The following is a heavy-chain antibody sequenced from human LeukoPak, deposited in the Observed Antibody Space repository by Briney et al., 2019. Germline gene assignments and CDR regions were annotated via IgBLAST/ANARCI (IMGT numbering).Heavy chain of an antibody. CDR2: IYTDGSDT. Sequence: GGSLRLSCGASGFTFSSYWMHWVRQVPGKGLVWVSRIYTDGSDTRYVDSVKGRFTISRDSAKNSVYLQMNSLRAEDTAVYYCARDSSPMRADTTGGNVWFDAFDIWSQGTMVTVSS. V-gene: IGHV3-74*01. CDR3: ARDSSPMRADTTGGNVWFDAFDI. D-gene: IGHD3-16*01. J-gene: IGHJ3*02. CDR1: GFTFSSYW.